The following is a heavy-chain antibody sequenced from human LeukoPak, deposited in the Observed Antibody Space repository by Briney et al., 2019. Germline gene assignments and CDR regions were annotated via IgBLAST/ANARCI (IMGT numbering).Heavy chain of an antibody. Sequence: GRSLRLSCAASGFTFSSYAMHWVRQAPGKGREWVAGISYDGSKEYYPDSVKGRFTISRDNSKNTLYLQMNSVRAEDTAVYYCARDMFLRKGRVGATLIGFDIWGQGTMVTVSS. J-gene: IGHJ3*02. D-gene: IGHD3-16*01. CDR3: ARDMFLRKGRVGATLIGFDI. CDR2: ISYDGSKE. CDR1: GFTFSSYA. V-gene: IGHV3-30*04.